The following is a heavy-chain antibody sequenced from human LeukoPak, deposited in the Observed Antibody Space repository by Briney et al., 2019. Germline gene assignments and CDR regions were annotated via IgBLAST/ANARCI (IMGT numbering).Heavy chain of an antibody. J-gene: IGHJ4*02. CDR1: GFTFSSYA. V-gene: IGHV3-23*01. D-gene: IGHD3-10*01. CDR2: ISGSGGST. Sequence: QSGGSLRLSCAASGFTFSSYAMSWVRQAPGKGLEWVSAISGSGGSTYYADSVKGRFTISRGNSKNTLYLQMNSLRAEDTAVYYCAKGARILLWFGELFDYWGQGTLVTVSS. CDR3: AKGARILLWFGELFDY.